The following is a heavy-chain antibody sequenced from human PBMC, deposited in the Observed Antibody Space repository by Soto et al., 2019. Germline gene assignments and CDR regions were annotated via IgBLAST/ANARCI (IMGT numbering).Heavy chain of an antibody. CDR3: ARAGRAYYYGSGSLRRKIDAEYFQH. V-gene: IGHV3-30-3*01. CDR2: ISYDGSNK. J-gene: IGHJ1*01. Sequence: GGSLRLSCAASGFTFSSYAMHWVRQAPGKGLEWVAVISYDGSNKYYADSVKGRFTISRDNSKNTLYLQMNSLRAEDTAVYYCARAGRAYYYGSGSLRRKIDAEYFQHWGQGTLVTVSS. CDR1: GFTFSSYA. D-gene: IGHD3-10*01.